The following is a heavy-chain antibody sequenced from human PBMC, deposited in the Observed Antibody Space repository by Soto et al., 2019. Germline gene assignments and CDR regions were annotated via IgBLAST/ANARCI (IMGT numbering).Heavy chain of an antibody. V-gene: IGHV4-30-4*01. CDR1: GGSISSGDYY. CDR3: AKALEAIVVVPAALRQYYFNY. CDR2: ISYSGST. Sequence: SETLSLTCTVSGGSISSGDYYWRWIRQPPGKGLEWIGYISYSGSTYYNPSLKSRVTISVDTSKNQFSLKLSSVTAADTAVYYCAKALEAIVVVPAALRQYYFNYWGQGTLVTVSS. D-gene: IGHD2-2*01. J-gene: IGHJ4*02.